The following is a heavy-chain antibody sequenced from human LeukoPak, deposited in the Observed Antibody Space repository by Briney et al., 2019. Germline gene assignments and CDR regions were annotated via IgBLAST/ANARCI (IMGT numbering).Heavy chain of an antibody. V-gene: IGHV3-66*01. CDR1: GFTVSSNY. CDR2: IYSGGST. Sequence: GGPLRLSCAASGFTVSSNYMSWVRQAPGKGLEWVSVIYSGGSTYYADSVKGRFTISRDNSKNTLYLQMNSLRAEGTAVYYCARNPWFGELSWFDPWGQGTLVTVSS. CDR3: ARNPWFGELSWFDP. D-gene: IGHD3-10*01. J-gene: IGHJ5*02.